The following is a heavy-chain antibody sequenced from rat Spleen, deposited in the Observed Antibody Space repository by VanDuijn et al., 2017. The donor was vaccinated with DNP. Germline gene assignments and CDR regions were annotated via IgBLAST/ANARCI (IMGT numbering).Heavy chain of an antibody. CDR2: IWGDGTT. J-gene: IGHJ2*01. V-gene: IGHV2-1*01. CDR3: TYNNYY. Sequence: QVQLKESGPGLVQPSQTLSLTCTVSGFSLTSNSVHWVRQPPGKGLEWMGGIWGDGTTDYNSPLKSRLSINRDTSKSQVFLKINSLQTDDTAIYFCTYNNYYWGQGVMVTVSS. D-gene: IGHD1-10*01. CDR1: GFSLTSNS.